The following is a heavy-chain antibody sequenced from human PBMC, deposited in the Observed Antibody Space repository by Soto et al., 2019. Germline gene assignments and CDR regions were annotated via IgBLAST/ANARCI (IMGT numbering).Heavy chain of an antibody. V-gene: IGHV1-69*13. CDR3: ARGDIVVVPAPPPLSNGMDV. CDR2: IIPIFGTA. CDR1: GGTFSSDA. D-gene: IGHD2-2*01. Sequence: GASVRVSCKASGGTFSSDASSWGRQAPGQGLEWMGGIIPIFGTANYAQKFQGRVTITADESTSTAYMELGSLRSEDTAVYYCARGDIVVVPAPPPLSNGMDVSGQGTTVTVSS. J-gene: IGHJ6*02.